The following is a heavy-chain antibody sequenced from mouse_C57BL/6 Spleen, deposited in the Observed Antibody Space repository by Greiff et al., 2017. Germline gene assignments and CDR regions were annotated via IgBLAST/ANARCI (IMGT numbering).Heavy chain of an antibody. CDR3: ASAGTYFDY. CDR2: INPSTGGT. Sequence: EVHLVESGPELVKPGASVKISCKASGYSFTGYYMNWVKQSPEKSLEWIGEINPSTGGTTYNQKFKAKATLTVDKSSSTAYMQLKSLTSEDSAVYYCASAGTYFDYWGQGTTLTVSS. CDR1: GYSFTGYY. V-gene: IGHV1-42*01. D-gene: IGHD4-1*01. J-gene: IGHJ2*01.